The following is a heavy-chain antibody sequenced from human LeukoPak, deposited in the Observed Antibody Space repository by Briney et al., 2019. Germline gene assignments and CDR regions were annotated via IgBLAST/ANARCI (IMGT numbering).Heavy chain of an antibody. CDR3: ARQWVGLYYFDS. Sequence: GGSLRLSCAASGFTFSSYSMNWVRQAPGKGLEWVSLIYSGGNTYYADSVKGRFTISRDNSKNTLYLQMNSLRAEDTAMYYCARQWVGLYYFDSWGQGTLVTVSS. J-gene: IGHJ4*02. D-gene: IGHD1-26*01. CDR2: IYSGGNT. CDR1: GFTFSSYS. V-gene: IGHV3-66*04.